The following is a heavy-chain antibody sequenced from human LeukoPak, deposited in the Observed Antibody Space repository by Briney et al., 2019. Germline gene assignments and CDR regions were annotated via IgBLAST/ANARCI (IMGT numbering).Heavy chain of an antibody. CDR2: IYTSGRI. CDR3: ARQIAVGDKAGFDY. Sequence: SETLSLTCTVSGGSISSYCWSWIRQPAGKGLEWIGRIYTSGRINYNPSLKSRVTMSVDTSKNQFSLKLSSVTAADTAVYYCARQIAVGDKAGFDYWGQGTLVTDSS. CDR1: GGSISSYC. J-gene: IGHJ4*02. V-gene: IGHV4-4*07. D-gene: IGHD6-19*01.